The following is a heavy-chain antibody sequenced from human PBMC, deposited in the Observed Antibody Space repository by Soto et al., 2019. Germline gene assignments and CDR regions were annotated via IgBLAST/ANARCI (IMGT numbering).Heavy chain of an antibody. CDR1: GFTFRTYS. V-gene: IGHV3-23*01. Sequence: EVQLLESGGGLVQPGGSLRLSIAASGFTFRTYSMAWVRQAPGKGLAWVSGLSGGGANTFYADSVKGRFTISVDNSKNTGYLQMNSLRVEDTAVYYCARWDGYGDEWGQGTLVTVSS. CDR2: LSGGGANT. J-gene: IGHJ4*02. CDR3: ARWDGYGDE. D-gene: IGHD5-12*01.